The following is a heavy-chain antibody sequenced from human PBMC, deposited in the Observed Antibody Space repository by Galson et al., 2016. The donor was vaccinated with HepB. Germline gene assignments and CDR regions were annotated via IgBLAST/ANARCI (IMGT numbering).Heavy chain of an antibody. CDR1: GGSVISDNYY. V-gene: IGHV4-61*01. J-gene: IGHJ4*02. Sequence: SETLSLTCTVSGGSVISDNYYWSWIRQPPGKGLEWIGFIQYSGNTNCNPPLRGRVTISIDTSKNQFSLKVNSVTAADTAVYYCARDQNGSYLAYWGLGALVAVSS. CDR3: ARDQNGSYLAY. CDR2: IQYSGNT. D-gene: IGHD1-26*01.